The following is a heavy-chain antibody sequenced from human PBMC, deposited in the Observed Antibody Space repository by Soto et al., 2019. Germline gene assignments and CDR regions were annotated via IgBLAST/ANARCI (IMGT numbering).Heavy chain of an antibody. CDR2: TYYRSKWYS. J-gene: IGHJ6*02. CDR3: ARGNWNDVGYYYGMDV. Sequence: SQTLSLTCAISGDSVSRNSGAWNWIRQSPSGGLQWLGRTYYRSKWYSEYAPSVKSRITINPDTAKNQFALQLKSVTPDDSGVYYCARGNWNDVGYYYGMDVWGQGIKVTV. CDR1: GDSVSRNSGA. V-gene: IGHV6-1*01. D-gene: IGHD1-1*01.